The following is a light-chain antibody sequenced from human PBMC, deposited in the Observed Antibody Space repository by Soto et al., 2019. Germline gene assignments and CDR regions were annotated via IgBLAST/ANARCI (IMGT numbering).Light chain of an antibody. CDR3: QQRSNLIT. J-gene: IGKJ5*01. Sequence: EIVLTQSPGTLSLSPWERATLSCRASQSVFSSLAWYQQKPGQAPRLLIYDASNRATGIPARFSGSGSGTDFTLTISSLEPEDFAVYYCQQRSNLITFGQGTRLEI. V-gene: IGKV3-11*01. CDR1: QSVFSS. CDR2: DAS.